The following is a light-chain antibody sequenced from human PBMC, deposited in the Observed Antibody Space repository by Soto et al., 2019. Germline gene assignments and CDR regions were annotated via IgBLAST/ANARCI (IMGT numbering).Light chain of an antibody. CDR3: QQYVQSRWT. V-gene: IGKV3-20*01. Sequence: LTQSPGPLYLSTWERATLSCRASQRVSDSQLAWYQQKPGQAPRLLIYGVSSRATGIPARFSGSGSGTDFTLTISRLEPEDFAIYYCQQYVQSRWTFGQGTKVDIK. J-gene: IGKJ1*01. CDR2: GVS. CDR1: QRVSDSQ.